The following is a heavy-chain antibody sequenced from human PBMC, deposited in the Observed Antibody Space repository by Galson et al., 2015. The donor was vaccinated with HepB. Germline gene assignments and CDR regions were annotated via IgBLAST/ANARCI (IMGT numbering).Heavy chain of an antibody. CDR1: GFTFNTFA. Sequence: SLRLSCAASGFTFNTFAIHWVRQAPGKGLEWVSLISYDEDNKYYADSVQGRFIISRDKSKNTLYLQMNFLTPEDTAVYYCARLQGCTSTSCISFYFYAMDVWGQGTTVTVSS. J-gene: IGHJ6*02. D-gene: IGHD2-2*01. CDR3: ARLQGCTSTSCISFYFYAMDV. CDR2: ISYDEDNK. V-gene: IGHV3-30-3*01.